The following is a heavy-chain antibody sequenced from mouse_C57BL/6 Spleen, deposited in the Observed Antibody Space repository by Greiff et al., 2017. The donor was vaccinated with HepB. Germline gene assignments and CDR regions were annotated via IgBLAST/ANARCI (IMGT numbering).Heavy chain of an antibody. CDR2: IDPNSGGT. V-gene: IGHV1-72*01. Sequence: QVQLKQPGAELVKPGASVKLSCKASGYTFTSYWMHWVKQRPGRGLEWIGRIDPNSGGTKYNEKFKSKATLTVDKPSSTAYMQLSSLTSEDSAVYYCARDGDPTVVARYWYFDVWGTGTTVTVSS. D-gene: IGHD1-1*01. CDR1: GYTFTSYW. J-gene: IGHJ1*03. CDR3: ARDGDPTVVARYWYFDV.